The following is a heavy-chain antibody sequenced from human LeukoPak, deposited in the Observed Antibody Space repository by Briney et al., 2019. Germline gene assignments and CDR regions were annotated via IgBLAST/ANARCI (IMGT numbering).Heavy chain of an antibody. Sequence: SETLSLTCTVSGGSISSYYWSWIRRPPGKGLEWIGYIYYSGSTNYNPSLKSRVTISVDTSKNQFSLKLSSVTAADTAVYYCASSTLDYYDSSGYYYGPYFDYWGQGTLVTVSS. J-gene: IGHJ4*02. V-gene: IGHV4-59*01. CDR1: GGSISSYY. CDR2: IYYSGST. D-gene: IGHD3-22*01. CDR3: ASSTLDYYDSSGYYYGPYFDY.